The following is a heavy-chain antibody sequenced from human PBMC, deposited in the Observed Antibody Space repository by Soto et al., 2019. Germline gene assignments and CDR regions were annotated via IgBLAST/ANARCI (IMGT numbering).Heavy chain of an antibody. Sequence: PSWSTSLTCTACGGSVSSSYWSWTLQPDGKGLEWIGRIYTSGSTNYNPSLKSRVTMSVDTSKNQFSLKLSSVTAADTAVYYCAREQLLEYYFYYYGQRTLVTLS. J-gene: IGHJ4*02. CDR3: AREQLLEYYFYY. CDR1: GGSVSSSY. D-gene: IGHD5-18*01. CDR2: IYTSGST. V-gene: IGHV4-4*07.